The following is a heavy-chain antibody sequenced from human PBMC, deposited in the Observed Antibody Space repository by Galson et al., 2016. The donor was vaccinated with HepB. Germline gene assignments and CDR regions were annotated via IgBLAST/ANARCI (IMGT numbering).Heavy chain of an antibody. Sequence: SGGSFSNYGFNWVRQAPGQGLEWIGGIIPIFRTTNYAQNFQGRVTITADESTSTAYMELSSLRSEDTAVYYCAVDTTVISKGFDYWGQGTLVTVSS. CDR2: IIPIFRTT. CDR3: AVDTTVISKGFDY. V-gene: IGHV1-69*01. J-gene: IGHJ4*02. CDR1: GGSFSNYG. D-gene: IGHD4-11*01.